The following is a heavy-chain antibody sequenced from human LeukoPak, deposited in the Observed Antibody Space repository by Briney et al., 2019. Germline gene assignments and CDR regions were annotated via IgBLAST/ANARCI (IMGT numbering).Heavy chain of an antibody. CDR1: GFTFSSYA. V-gene: IGHV3-23*01. J-gene: IGHJ4*02. Sequence: AGGSLRLSSAASGFTFSSYAMSWVRQAPGKGLEWVSAISGSGGSTYYADSVKGRFTISRDNSKNTLYLQMNSLRAEDTAVYYCAKDVGLLLWFGDVGYFDYWGQGTLVTVSS. CDR2: ISGSGGST. CDR3: AKDVGLLLWFGDVGYFDY. D-gene: IGHD3-10*01.